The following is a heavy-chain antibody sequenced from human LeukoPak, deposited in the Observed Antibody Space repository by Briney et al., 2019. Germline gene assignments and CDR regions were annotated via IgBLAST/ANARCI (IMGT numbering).Heavy chain of an antibody. CDR1: VFTFDDYA. D-gene: IGHD5-24*01. Sequence: GGSLRLSCAASVFTFDDYAMHWVRQAPGKGLEWVSGISWNSGSIGYADSVKGRFTISRDNAKNSLYLQMNSLRAEDTATYYCATGEVKGDGYNFDSWGQGTLVTVSS. J-gene: IGHJ4*02. V-gene: IGHV3-9*01. CDR2: ISWNSGSI. CDR3: ATGEVKGDGYNFDS.